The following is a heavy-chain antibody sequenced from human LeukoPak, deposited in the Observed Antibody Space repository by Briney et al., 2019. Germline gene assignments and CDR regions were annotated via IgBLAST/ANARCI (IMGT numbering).Heavy chain of an antibody. CDR2: IKEDGSKK. CDR1: GFTFSTYW. V-gene: IGHV3-7*01. J-gene: IGHJ6*03. CDR3: ARAPRHADDYYYFMDV. Sequence: GGSLRLSCAASGFTFSTYWMSWVRQAPGKGLEWVANIKEDGSKKDYVDSVKGRFTISRDNSKNTLYLQMNSLRAEDTAVYYCARAPRHADDYYYFMDVWGEGTTVTVSS.